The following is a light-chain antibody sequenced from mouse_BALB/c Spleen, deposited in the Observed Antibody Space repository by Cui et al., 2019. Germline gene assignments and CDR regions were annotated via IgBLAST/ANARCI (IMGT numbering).Light chain of an antibody. CDR2: WAS. Sequence: DIVMSQSPSSLAVLVGEKVTMSCKSSQSLLNSSNQKNYLAWYQQKPGQSPKLLIYWASTRESGVPDRFTGSGSGTDFTLTISSVKAEDLAVYYCQQYYSYPLTFGAGTKLELK. CDR1: QSLLNSSNQKNY. CDR3: QQYYSYPLT. J-gene: IGKJ5*01. V-gene: IGKV8-30*01.